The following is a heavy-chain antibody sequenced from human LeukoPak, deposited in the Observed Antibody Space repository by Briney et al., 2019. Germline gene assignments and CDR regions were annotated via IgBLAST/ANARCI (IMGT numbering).Heavy chain of an antibody. CDR2: IYYSGST. J-gene: IGHJ6*03. D-gene: IGHD6-13*01. Sequence: SETLSLTCTVSGGSISSSGSYWGWIRQPPGRGLEWIVTIYYSGSTYYNPSLKSRVTISVDTSKNQFSLKLSSVTAADTAVYYCARTSSSWYLGYYYYYMDVWGKGTTVTVSS. CDR3: ARTSSSWYLGYYYYYMDV. CDR1: GGSISSSGSY. V-gene: IGHV4-39*07.